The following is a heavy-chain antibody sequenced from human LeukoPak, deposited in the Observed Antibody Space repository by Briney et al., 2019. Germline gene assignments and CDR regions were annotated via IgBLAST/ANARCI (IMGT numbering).Heavy chain of an antibody. V-gene: IGHV4-31*03. CDR1: GGSISSGGYY. CDR3: ARDRYYYGSGSYLRYYYYGMDV. CDR2: IYYSGST. Sequence: SETLSLTCTVSGGSISSGGYYWSWIRQHPGKGLEWIGYIYYSGSTYYNPSLKSRVTISVDTSKNQFSLKLSSVTAADTAAYYCARDRYYYGSGSYLRYYYYGMDVWGQETTVTVSS. D-gene: IGHD3-10*01. J-gene: IGHJ6*02.